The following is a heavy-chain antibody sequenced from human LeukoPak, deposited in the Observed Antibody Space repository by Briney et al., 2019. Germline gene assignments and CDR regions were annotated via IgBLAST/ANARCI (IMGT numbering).Heavy chain of an antibody. J-gene: IGHJ4*02. V-gene: IGHV3-23*01. CDR1: GFTFSSYA. Sequence: GGSLRLSCAASGFTFSSYAMSWVRQAPGMGLEWVSAISDSGGTTYYADSVKGRFTISRDNSKNTLYLQMNSLRAEDTALYYCARGIRLTSVVEYLFWGQGTLVTVSS. CDR3: ARGIRLTSVVEYLF. CDR2: ISDSGGTT. D-gene: IGHD4-23*01.